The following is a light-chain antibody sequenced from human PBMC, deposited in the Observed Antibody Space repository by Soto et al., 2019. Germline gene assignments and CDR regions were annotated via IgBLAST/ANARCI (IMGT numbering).Light chain of an antibody. J-gene: IGKJ5*01. Sequence: DIKMTQSPSTLSASVGDRVTITCRASQSISPWLAWYQQKPGKAPKLLIYKASSLESGVPSRFSGSGSGTEFTLTISSLQPEDFATYYCQHYNSYPITFGQGTRQEI. CDR1: QSISPW. V-gene: IGKV1-5*03. CDR2: KAS. CDR3: QHYNSYPIT.